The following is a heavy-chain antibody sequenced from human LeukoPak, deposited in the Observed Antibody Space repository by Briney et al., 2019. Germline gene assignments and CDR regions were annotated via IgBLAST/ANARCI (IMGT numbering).Heavy chain of an antibody. V-gene: IGHV4-59*01. CDR3: ARDLGTTFDP. J-gene: IGHJ5*02. CDR1: GGSISIYY. Sequence: SETLSLTCTVSGGSISIYYWTWIRQPPGKGLEWIGYMYHSGSTKYNPSLKSRVTISVDTSKHQFPLKLSSVTAADTAIYYCARDLGTTFDPWGQGTLVTVSS. D-gene: IGHD1-1*01. CDR2: MYHSGST.